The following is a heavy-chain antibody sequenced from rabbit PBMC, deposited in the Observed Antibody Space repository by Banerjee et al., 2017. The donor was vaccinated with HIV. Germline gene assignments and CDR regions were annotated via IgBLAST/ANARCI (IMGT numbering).Heavy chain of an antibody. CDR3: ARDSVSGSGWYKDYFNL. CDR2: IYTGSGST. D-gene: IGHD1-1*01. CDR1: GFSFSSGYY. Sequence: QSLEESGGDLVKPGASLTLTCTASGFSFSSGYYMCWVRQAPGKGPEWIGCIYTGSGSTYYASWAKGRFTISKASSTTVTLQMTSLTAADTATYFCARDSVSGSGWYKDYFNLWGQGTLVTVS. J-gene: IGHJ4*01. V-gene: IGHV1S40*01.